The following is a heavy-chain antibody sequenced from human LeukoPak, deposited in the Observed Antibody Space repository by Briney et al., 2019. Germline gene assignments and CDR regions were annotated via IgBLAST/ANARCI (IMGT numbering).Heavy chain of an antibody. CDR2: IKQDGSQK. D-gene: IGHD3-9*01. V-gene: IGHV3-7*01. CDR3: ARVKDTNDDITFQH. Sequence: GGSLRLSCAASGFTFSSYWMSWVRQAPGKGLEWVASIKQDGSQKPYVDSVKGRFTISRDNGKNSLDLQMNSLRAEDTAIYFCARVKDTNDDITFQHWRQGTLVSVSS. CDR1: GFTFSSYW. J-gene: IGHJ1*01.